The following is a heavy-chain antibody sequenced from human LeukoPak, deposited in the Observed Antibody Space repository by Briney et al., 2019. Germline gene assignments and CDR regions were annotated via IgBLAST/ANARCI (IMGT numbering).Heavy chain of an antibody. CDR1: GYTFSSYA. V-gene: IGHV1-69*13. Sequence: ASVKVSCKASGYTFSSYAISWVRQAPGQGPEWMGGIIPIFGTANYAQKFQGRVTITADESTSTAYMELSSLRSEDTAVYYCARLAPKGHGPRIQRPPFTAVNSGMDVWGQGTTVTVSS. J-gene: IGHJ6*02. D-gene: IGHD5-18*01. CDR3: ARLAPKGHGPRIQRPPFTAVNSGMDV. CDR2: IIPIFGTA.